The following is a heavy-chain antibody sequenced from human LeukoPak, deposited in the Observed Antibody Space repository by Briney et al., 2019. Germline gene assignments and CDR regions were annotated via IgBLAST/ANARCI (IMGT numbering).Heavy chain of an antibody. CDR3: ARDQVDYTTPDHFDS. J-gene: IGHJ4*02. D-gene: IGHD2-2*02. CDR1: GDSVTSSSCN. CDR2: ISQSGNS. Sequence: PSETLSLTCAVSGDSVTSSSCNWSWIRQSPGKGLEWIGYISQSGNSYFTPSLNSRATISVDKSKNSFSLNLNFVTAADTAVYYCARDQVDYTTPDHFDSWGKGILVVVSS. V-gene: IGHV4-30-2*06.